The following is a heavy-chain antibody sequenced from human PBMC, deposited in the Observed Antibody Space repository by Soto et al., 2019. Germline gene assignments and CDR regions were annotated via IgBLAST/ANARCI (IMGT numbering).Heavy chain of an antibody. D-gene: IGHD3-3*01. J-gene: IGHJ4*02. V-gene: IGHV4-59*01. Sequence: SETLSLTCTVSGGSISTYYWSWIRQPPGKGLEWIGYVYYNGNTYCNPSLKSRVTISVDTSKNQFSLKLNSVSAADTAVYYCARDGSRNDFWDGPWYFDYWGQGTLVTVSS. CDR1: GGSISTYY. CDR2: VYYNGNT. CDR3: ARDGSRNDFWDGPWYFDY.